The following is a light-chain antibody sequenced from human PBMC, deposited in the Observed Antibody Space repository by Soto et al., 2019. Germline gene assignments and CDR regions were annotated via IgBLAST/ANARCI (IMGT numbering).Light chain of an antibody. CDR2: ENN. CDR1: SSNIGKNF. J-gene: IGLJ3*02. V-gene: IGLV1-51*02. Sequence: SVLTQPPSVYAAPGQKGTISCSGSSSNIGKNFVSWYQQLPGTAPKVLIYENNKRLSGIPDRFSGSKSGTSVTLGITGLQTCDEAFYYCSSWDSSLYGVVFGGGTKVTVL. CDR3: SSWDSSLYGVV.